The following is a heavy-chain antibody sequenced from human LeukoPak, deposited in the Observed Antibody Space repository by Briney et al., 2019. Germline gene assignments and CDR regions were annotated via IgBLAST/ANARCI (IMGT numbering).Heavy chain of an antibody. J-gene: IGHJ4*02. Sequence: TSETLSLTCTVSGGSVSSFYWSWIRQPPGKGLEWIGYIYSSGSTNYNPSLKSRVTISLDTSKNQFSLKLSSVTAADTAVYYCARLALHFWTGKDYWGQGTLVTVSS. V-gene: IGHV4-59*08. CDR1: GGSVSSFY. D-gene: IGHD3/OR15-3a*01. CDR2: IYSSGST. CDR3: ARLALHFWTGKDY.